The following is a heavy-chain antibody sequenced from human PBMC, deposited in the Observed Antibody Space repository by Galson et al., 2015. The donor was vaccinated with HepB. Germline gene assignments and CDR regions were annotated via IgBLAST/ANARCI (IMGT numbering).Heavy chain of an antibody. J-gene: IGHJ4*02. CDR2: ISYDGSNK. Sequence: SLRLSCAASGFTFSSYAMHWVRQAPGKGLEWVAVISYDGSNKYYADSVKGRLTISRDNSKNTLYLQMNSLRAEDTAVYYCARDLYIRAGGGGGSFLGYWGQGTQVTVSS. D-gene: IGHD1-26*01. V-gene: IGHV3-30*04. CDR1: GFTFSSYA. CDR3: ARDLYIRAGGGGGSFLGY.